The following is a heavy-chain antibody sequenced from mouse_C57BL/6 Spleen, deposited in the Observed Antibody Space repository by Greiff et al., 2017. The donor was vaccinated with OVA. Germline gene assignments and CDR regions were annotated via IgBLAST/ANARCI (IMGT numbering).Heavy chain of an antibody. CDR1: GYTFTSYW. V-gene: IGHV1-52*01. Sequence: QVQLQQPGAELVRPGSSVKLSCKASGYTFTSYWMHWVKQRPIQGLEWIGNIDPSDSETHYNQKFKDKATLTVDTSSSTANMQLSSLTSADAAVYCCASSVRLRRYAMDYWGQGTSVTVSS. J-gene: IGHJ4*01. D-gene: IGHD1-2*01. CDR2: IDPSDSET. CDR3: ASSVRLRRYAMDY.